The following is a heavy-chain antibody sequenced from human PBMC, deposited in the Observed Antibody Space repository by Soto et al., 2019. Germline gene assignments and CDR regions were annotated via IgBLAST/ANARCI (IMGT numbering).Heavy chain of an antibody. D-gene: IGHD5-12*01. CDR3: ARDEVVATIWGYERRGSYGMDV. CDR1: GGSISSYY. Sequence: PSETLSLTCTVSGGSISSYYWSWIRQPAGKGLEWIGRIYTSGSTNYNPSLKSRVTMSVDTSKNQFSLKLSSVTAADTAVYYCARDEVVATIWGYERRGSYGMDVWGQGTTVTVSS. V-gene: IGHV4-4*07. CDR2: IYTSGST. J-gene: IGHJ6*02.